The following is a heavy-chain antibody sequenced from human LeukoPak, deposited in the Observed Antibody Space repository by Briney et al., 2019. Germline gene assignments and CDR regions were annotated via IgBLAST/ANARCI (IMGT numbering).Heavy chain of an antibody. Sequence: GGSLRLSCAASGFTFDDYGLSWVRQVPGKGLEWVSGLNWNGASTGYADSVKGRFTISRDNAKNSLYLQMNSLRAEDTALYYCAKDSRPHYDILTGYYIGAFDIWGQGTMVTVSS. CDR2: LNWNGAST. D-gene: IGHD3-9*01. V-gene: IGHV3-20*04. J-gene: IGHJ3*02. CDR3: AKDSRPHYDILTGYYIGAFDI. CDR1: GFTFDDYG.